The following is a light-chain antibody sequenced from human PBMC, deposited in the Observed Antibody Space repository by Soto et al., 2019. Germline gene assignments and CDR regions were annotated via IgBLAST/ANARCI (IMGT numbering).Light chain of an antibody. V-gene: IGKV1-5*01. CDR1: QNIRGW. Sequence: DIRMTQSPSTLSTSVGDRVTITCRASQNIRGWLAWYQQKPGKAPKLLIYDASTFESGVPSRFSGSGSGTEFTLTISSLQPDDFATYYCQQYNSYSWTFGQGTTVASK. CDR2: DAS. CDR3: QQYNSYSWT. J-gene: IGKJ1*01.